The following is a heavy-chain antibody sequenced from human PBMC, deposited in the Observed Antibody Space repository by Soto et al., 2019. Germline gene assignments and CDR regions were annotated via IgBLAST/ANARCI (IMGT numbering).Heavy chain of an antibody. Sequence: EVQLVESGGGLIKPGGSLRLSCAASGFTFSSYSMNWVRQAPGKGLEWVSSISSSSSYIYYADSVKSRFTISRDNAKNALYMQMNSLGAEDTAVYYCARDPNIYADFWSGHYGYFDLWGRGTLVTVSS. J-gene: IGHJ2*01. D-gene: IGHD3-3*01. CDR1: GFTFSSYS. CDR2: ISSSSSYI. V-gene: IGHV3-21*01. CDR3: ARDPNIYADFWSGHYGYFDL.